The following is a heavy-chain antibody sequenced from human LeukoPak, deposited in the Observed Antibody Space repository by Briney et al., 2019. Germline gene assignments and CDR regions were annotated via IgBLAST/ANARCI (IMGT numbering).Heavy chain of an antibody. Sequence: GRSLRLSCAASGFTFSSYGMHWVRQAPGKGLEWVAVISYDGSNKYYADSVKGRFTISRDNSKNTLYLQMNSLRAEDTAVYYCAKTNTGYCTSTSCPHIDYWGQGTLVTVSS. V-gene: IGHV3-30*18. CDR1: GFTFSSYG. D-gene: IGHD2-2*01. CDR3: AKTNTGYCTSTSCPHIDY. CDR2: ISYDGSNK. J-gene: IGHJ4*02.